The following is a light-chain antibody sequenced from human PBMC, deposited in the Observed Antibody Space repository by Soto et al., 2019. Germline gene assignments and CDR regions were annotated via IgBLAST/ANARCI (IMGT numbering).Light chain of an antibody. CDR3: GADHGSGSNCVYV. J-gene: IGLJ1*01. CDR2: VGTGGIVG. V-gene: IGLV9-49*01. Sequence: QSVLTQPPSASASLGASVTLTCTLSSDYSNYNVDWYQQRPGKGPRFVMRVGTGGIVGSKGDGIPDRFSVLGSGLNRYLTIKNSQEEDESDYHCGADHGSGSNCVYVFGPGTKLTVL. CDR1: SDYSNYN.